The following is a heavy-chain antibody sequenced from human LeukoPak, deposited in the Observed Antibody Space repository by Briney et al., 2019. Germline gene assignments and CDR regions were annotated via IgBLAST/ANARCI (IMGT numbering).Heavy chain of an antibody. CDR2: IYSVGST. D-gene: IGHD3-3*01. CDR1: GFTVSNNY. CDR3: AREARSITIFGVVGGGFDY. J-gene: IGHJ4*02. Sequence: GGSLRLSCAASGFTVSNNYMTWVRQPPGKGLEWVSVIYSVGSTYYADSVKGRFTISRDNSKNMLYLQMNSLRAEDTAVYYCAREARSITIFGVVGGGFDYWGQGTLVTVSS. V-gene: IGHV3-66*01.